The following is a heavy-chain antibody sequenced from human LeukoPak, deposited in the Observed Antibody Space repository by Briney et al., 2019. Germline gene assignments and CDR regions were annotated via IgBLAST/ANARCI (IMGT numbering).Heavy chain of an antibody. CDR2: MDGSGGRT. CDR3: AKEETTVGPPGVDY. J-gene: IGHJ4*02. D-gene: IGHD4-23*01. V-gene: IGHV3-23*01. CDR1: GFSFSTYE. Sequence: PGGSLRLSCAASGFSFSTYEMNWVRQAPVKGLEWVSAMDGSGGRTYYADSVKGRFTISRDNSKNTLYLQMNSLRAEDTAVYYCAKEETTVGPPGVDYWGQGTLVTVSS.